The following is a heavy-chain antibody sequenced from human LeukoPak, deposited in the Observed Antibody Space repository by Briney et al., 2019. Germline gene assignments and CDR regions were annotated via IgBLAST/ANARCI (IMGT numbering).Heavy chain of an antibody. V-gene: IGHV4-34*01. J-gene: IGHJ4*02. CDR1: GGSFSGYY. CDR3: ARHSNGYSYGYTVFDY. D-gene: IGHD5-18*01. Sequence: SETLSLTCAVYGGSFSGYYWSWIRQPPGKGLEWIGEINHSGSTNYNPSLKSRVTISVDTSKNQFSLMLSSVTAADTAVYYYARHSNGYSYGYTVFDYWGQGTLVTVSS. CDR2: INHSGST.